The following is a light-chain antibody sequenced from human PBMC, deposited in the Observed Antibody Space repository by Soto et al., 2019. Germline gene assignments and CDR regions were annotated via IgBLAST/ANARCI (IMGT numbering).Light chain of an antibody. CDR2: GAS. CDR1: QSVDRSY. CDR3: QQRSNWPPT. J-gene: IGKJ1*01. Sequence: EGVLTQSPGILSLSPGERATLSCRASQSVDRSYLAWYQQRPGQAPRLLIYGASSRATGIPDRFSGSGSGTDFTLTISRLEPEDFAVYYCQQRSNWPPTFGQGTKVEIK. V-gene: IGKV3D-20*02.